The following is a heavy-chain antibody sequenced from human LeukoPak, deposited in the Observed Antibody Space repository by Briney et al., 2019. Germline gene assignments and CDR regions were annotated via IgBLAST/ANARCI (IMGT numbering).Heavy chain of an antibody. CDR3: AKDMAAFIGSLDY. D-gene: IGHD3-10*01. CDR2: ISWNSGSI. Sequence: GGSLRLSCAASGFTFDDYAMHWVRQAPGKGLEWVSGISWNSGSIGYADSVKGRFTISRDNAKNSLYLQMNSLRAEDTALYYCAKDMAAFIGSLDYWGQGTLVTVSS. J-gene: IGHJ4*02. V-gene: IGHV3-9*01. CDR1: GFTFDDYA.